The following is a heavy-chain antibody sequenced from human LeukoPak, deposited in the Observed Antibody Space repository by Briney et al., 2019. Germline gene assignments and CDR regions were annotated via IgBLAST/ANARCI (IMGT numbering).Heavy chain of an antibody. CDR3: AREGVMRGYCTSTSCSKAFDI. CDR1: GGSFSGYY. V-gene: IGHV4-34*01. Sequence: PSETLSLTCAVYGGSFSGYYWSWIRQPPGKGREWMGQICHGGSTNYNPSLKSQVTISVDTSKNQFSLKLTSVTAADTAVYYCAREGVMRGYCTSTSCSKAFDIWGQGTLVTVSS. J-gene: IGHJ3*02. D-gene: IGHD2-2*01. CDR2: ICHGGST.